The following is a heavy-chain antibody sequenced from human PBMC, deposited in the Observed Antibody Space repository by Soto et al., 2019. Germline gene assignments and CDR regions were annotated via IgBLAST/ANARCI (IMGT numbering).Heavy chain of an antibody. CDR1: GYSISSGHY. V-gene: IGHV4-38-2*01. Sequence: PSETLSLTCAVSGYSISSGHYWGWIRQPPGKGLEWIGSIYHSGSTYYNPSLKSRVTISVDTSKNQFSLKLSSVTAADTAVYYCARAVTIFWRVAFDIWGQGTMVTV. CDR2: IYHSGST. D-gene: IGHD3-9*01. CDR3: ARAVTIFWRVAFDI. J-gene: IGHJ3*02.